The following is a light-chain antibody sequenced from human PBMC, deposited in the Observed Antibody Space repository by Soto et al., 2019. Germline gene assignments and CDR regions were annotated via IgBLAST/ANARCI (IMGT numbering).Light chain of an antibody. V-gene: IGKV3-15*01. CDR3: QHYNNWPPWT. J-gene: IGKJ1*01. Sequence: IVMTHSPVTMSVSPGERATLSCRASQSISTNLAWYQQKPGQAPRLLIYGASTRATGIPARFSVGGSGTEFTLTISSLQSEDFAVYYCQHYNNWPPWTFGQGTKVETK. CDR2: GAS. CDR1: QSISTN.